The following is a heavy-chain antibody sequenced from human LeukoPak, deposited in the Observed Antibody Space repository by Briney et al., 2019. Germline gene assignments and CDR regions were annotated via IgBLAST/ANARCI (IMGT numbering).Heavy chain of an antibody. CDR3: ARVHYSSWYRDFDY. CDR1: GFTFSSYW. Sequence: GGSLRLSCAASGFTFSSYWMHWVRQAPGKGLVWVSRINSDGSSTSYADSVKGRFTISRDNAKNTLYLQMNSLRAEDTAVYYCARVHYSSWYRDFDYWGQGTLVTVSS. CDR2: INSDGSST. V-gene: IGHV3-74*01. J-gene: IGHJ4*02. D-gene: IGHD6-13*01.